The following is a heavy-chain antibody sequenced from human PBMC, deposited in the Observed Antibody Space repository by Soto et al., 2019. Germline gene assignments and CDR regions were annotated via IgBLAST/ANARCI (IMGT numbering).Heavy chain of an antibody. CDR3: ATALVRFGELLFDY. V-gene: IGHV4-59*01. Sequence: SETLSLTCTVSGGSISGYYWSWIRQPPGKGLEWIGYIYYSGSTNYNPSLKSRVTISVDTSKNQFSLKLSSVTAADTAVYYCATALVRFGELLFDYWGQGTLVTVSS. D-gene: IGHD3-10*01. J-gene: IGHJ4*02. CDR2: IYYSGST. CDR1: GGSISGYY.